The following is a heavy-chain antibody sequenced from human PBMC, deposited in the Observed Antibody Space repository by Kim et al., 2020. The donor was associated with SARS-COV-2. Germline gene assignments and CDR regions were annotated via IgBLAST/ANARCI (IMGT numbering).Heavy chain of an antibody. CDR3: ARDGGGYSYGYLVGYYYGMDV. CDR2: ISSSSSYI. D-gene: IGHD5-18*01. CDR1: GFTFSSYS. V-gene: IGHV3-21*01. J-gene: IGHJ6*02. Sequence: GGSLRLSCAASGFTFSSYSMNWVRQAPGKGLEWVSSISSSSSYIYYADSVKGRFTISRDNAKNSLYLQMNSLRAEDTAVYYCARDGGGYSYGYLVGYYYGMDVWGQGTTVTVSS.